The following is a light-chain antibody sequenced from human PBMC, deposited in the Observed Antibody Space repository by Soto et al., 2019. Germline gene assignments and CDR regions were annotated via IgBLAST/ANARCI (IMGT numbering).Light chain of an antibody. V-gene: IGLV1-40*01. CDR2: GDS. CDR3: QSYDSSLSGRVV. CDR1: SSSIGAGYD. Sequence: QSVLTQPPSVSGASGQRVTISCTGGSSSIGAGYDVHWYQHLPGTAPKLLIYGDSNRPSGVPDRFSGSKSGTSASLAITGLQAEDEGDYYCQSYDSSLSGRVVFGGGTKLTV. J-gene: IGLJ2*01.